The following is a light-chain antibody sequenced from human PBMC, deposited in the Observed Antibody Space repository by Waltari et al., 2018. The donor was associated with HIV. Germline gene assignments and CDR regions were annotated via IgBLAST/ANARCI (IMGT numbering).Light chain of an antibody. J-gene: IGLJ2*01. V-gene: IGLV2-14*01. CDR1: ISDVGGYDF. CDR3: SSFTSSSSPVQ. Sequence: QSALTQPASVSGSPGQSITLSCTGTISDVGGYDFVSWYQLHPGKAPKLMIYEVSNRPSGVSNRFSGSKSGNTASLTISGLQAEDEADYYCSSFTSSSSPVQFGGGTKLTVL. CDR2: EVS.